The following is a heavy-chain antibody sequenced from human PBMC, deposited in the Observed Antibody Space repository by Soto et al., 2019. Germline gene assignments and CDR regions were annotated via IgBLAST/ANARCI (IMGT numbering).Heavy chain of an antibody. J-gene: IGHJ4*02. CDR1: GFTFSSYW. D-gene: IGHD2-8*01. Sequence: EVQLVESGGGLVQPGGSLRLSCAASGFTFSSYWMSWVRQAPGKGLEWVANIKQDGSEKYYVDSVKGRFTISRDNAKNSLYLQMNSLRAEDTAVYYCARGGCTNGVCYFNEALDYWGQGTLVTVSS. CDR2: IKQDGSEK. V-gene: IGHV3-7*03. CDR3: ARGGCTNGVCYFNEALDY.